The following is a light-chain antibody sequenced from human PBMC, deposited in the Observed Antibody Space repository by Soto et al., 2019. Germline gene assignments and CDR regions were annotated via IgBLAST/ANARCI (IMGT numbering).Light chain of an antibody. CDR1: QSVSSNY. Sequence: EIVLTQSPGTLSLSPGDRATLSCRASQSVSSNYLAWYQQKPGQAPRLLIYGASNRANGIPDKFSDSGSGTDFTLTISRLEPEDFAVYYCQRYGTSLPLTFGGGTKVDIK. V-gene: IGKV3-20*01. CDR3: QRYGTSLPLT. CDR2: GAS. J-gene: IGKJ4*01.